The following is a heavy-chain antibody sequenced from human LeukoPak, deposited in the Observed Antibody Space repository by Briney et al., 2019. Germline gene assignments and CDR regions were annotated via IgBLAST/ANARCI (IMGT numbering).Heavy chain of an antibody. J-gene: IGHJ4*02. D-gene: IGHD6-13*01. CDR2: ISTYSADT. Sequence: ASVKVSCKASGYTFTNYGISWVRQAPGQGLEWMGWISTYSADTKYAQELQGRVTVTTDTSTSTAYMELRSLRSDDTAVYYCARGRAPADDFDYWGQGTLVTVSS. CDR3: ARGRAPADDFDY. CDR1: GYTFTNYG. V-gene: IGHV1-18*04.